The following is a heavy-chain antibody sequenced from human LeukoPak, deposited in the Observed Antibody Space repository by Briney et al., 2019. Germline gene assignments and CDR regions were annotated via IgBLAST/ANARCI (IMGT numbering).Heavy chain of an antibody. CDR3: ARLNPGEWELPGTFDY. CDR2: IYYSGST. D-gene: IGHD1-26*01. J-gene: IGHJ4*02. CDR1: GGSISSSRYS. V-gene: IGHV4-39*01. Sequence: SETLSLTCTVSGGSISSSRYSWGWIRQPPGKGLEWIGSIYYSGSTYYNPSLKRRVTISVDTSKNQFSLKLSSVTAADTAVYYCARLNPGEWELPGTFDYWGQGTLVTVSS.